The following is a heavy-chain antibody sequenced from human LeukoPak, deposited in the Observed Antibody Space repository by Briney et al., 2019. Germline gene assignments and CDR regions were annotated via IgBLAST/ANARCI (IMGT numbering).Heavy chain of an antibody. CDR3: ATATISQGFGLNY. Sequence: GGSLRLSCAASGFTFSTYSMNWVRQAPGKGLEWVSSISSSSSYIYYADSVKGRFTISRDNAKNSLYLQMNSLRAEDTAVYYCATATISQGFGLNYWGQGTLVTVTS. J-gene: IGHJ4*02. D-gene: IGHD3/OR15-3a*01. CDR2: ISSSSSYI. CDR1: GFTFSTYS. V-gene: IGHV3-21*01.